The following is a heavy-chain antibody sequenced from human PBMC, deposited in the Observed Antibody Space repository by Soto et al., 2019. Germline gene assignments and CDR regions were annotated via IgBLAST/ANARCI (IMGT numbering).Heavy chain of an antibody. CDR1: GLTVNNNY. Sequence: GGSLRLSCAASGLTVNNNYMTWVRQAPGKGLDWVSVLYPGTNTYYAASVEGRFTISRDDSKNTVYLQMNSLRVEDTAVYYCARVPMASYFYGLDVWGQGTTVTVSS. CDR2: LYPGTNT. CDR3: ARVPMASYFYGLDV. J-gene: IGHJ6*02. V-gene: IGHV3-53*01.